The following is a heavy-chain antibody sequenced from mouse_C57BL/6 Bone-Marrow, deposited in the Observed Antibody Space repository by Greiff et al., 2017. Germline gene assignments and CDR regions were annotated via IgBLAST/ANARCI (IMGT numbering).Heavy chain of an antibody. J-gene: IGHJ4*01. CDR1: GYAFTNYL. V-gene: IGHV1-54*01. Sequence: QVQLQQSGAELVRPGTSVKVSCKASGYAFTNYLMEWVKQRPGQGLEWIGVINPGSGGTTYNEKFKGKATLTADNSSSTAYMQLSSLTSEDSAVYFCARRLYRGAMDYWGQGTSVTVSS. CDR3: ARRLYRGAMDY. CDR2: INPGSGGT. D-gene: IGHD2-1*01.